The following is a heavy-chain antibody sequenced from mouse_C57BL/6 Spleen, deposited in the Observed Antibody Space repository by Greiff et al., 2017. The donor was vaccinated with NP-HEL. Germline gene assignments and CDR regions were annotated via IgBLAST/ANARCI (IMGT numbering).Heavy chain of an antibody. J-gene: IGHJ2*01. V-gene: IGHV1-50*01. CDR3: ARSVLRNYFDY. D-gene: IGHD1-1*01. CDR2: IDPSDSYT. Sequence: VQLQQPGAELVKPGASVKLSCKASGYTFTSYWMQWVKQRPGQGLEWIGEIDPSDSYTNYNQKFKGKATLTVDTSSSTAYMQLSSLTSEDSAVYYCARSVLRNYFDYWGQGTTLTVSS. CDR1: GYTFTSYW.